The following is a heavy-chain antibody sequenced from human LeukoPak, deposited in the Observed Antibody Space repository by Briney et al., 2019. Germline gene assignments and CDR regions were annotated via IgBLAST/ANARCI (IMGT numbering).Heavy chain of an antibody. Sequence: PSETLSLTCAVSGYSISSSNWWGWIRQPPGKGLEWIGYIYYSGSTYYNPSLKSRVTMSVDTSKNQFSLKLSSVTAVDTAVYYCARILWFGELRNWFDPWGQGTLVTVSS. CDR2: IYYSGST. V-gene: IGHV4-28*01. J-gene: IGHJ5*02. CDR3: ARILWFGELRNWFDP. D-gene: IGHD3-10*01. CDR1: GYSISSSNW.